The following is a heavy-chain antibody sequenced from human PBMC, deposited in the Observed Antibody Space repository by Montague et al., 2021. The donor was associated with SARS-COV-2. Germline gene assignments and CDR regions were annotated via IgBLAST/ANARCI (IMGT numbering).Heavy chain of an antibody. Sequence: SETLSLTCAVYGGSFSGYYWNWIRQPPGKRLEWIGEINHSGTTNYNPSLKSRVTISVDTSKNQFSLKLSSVTAADTAVYYCARGVVVVVHRNYPASHGWFDPWGQGTLISVSS. V-gene: IGHV4-34*01. J-gene: IGHJ5*02. D-gene: IGHD2-15*01. CDR1: GGSFSGYY. CDR2: INHSGTT. CDR3: ARGVVVVVHRNYPASHGWFDP.